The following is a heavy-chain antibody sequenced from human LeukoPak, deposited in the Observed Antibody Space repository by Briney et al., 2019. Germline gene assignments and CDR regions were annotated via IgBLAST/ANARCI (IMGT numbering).Heavy chain of an antibody. Sequence: PSETLSLTCTVSRGSVTSYYWSWIRQPPGKGLEWIGSIYHSGMTYYNPSLKSRVIVSLDTSKNEFSLKLSSVTAADTAIYYCASGRSWEQFDYWGQGALVTVSS. CDR1: RGSVTSYY. V-gene: IGHV4-59*04. D-gene: IGHD1-26*01. J-gene: IGHJ4*02. CDR3: ASGRSWEQFDY. CDR2: IYHSGMT.